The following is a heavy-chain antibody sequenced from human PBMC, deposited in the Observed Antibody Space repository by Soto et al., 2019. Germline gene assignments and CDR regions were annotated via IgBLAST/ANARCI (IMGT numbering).Heavy chain of an antibody. CDR2: IYYSGST. Sequence: PSETLSLTCTVSGGSISSGDYYWSWIRQPPGKGLEWIGYIYYSGSTYYNPSLKSRVTISVDTSKNQFSLKLSSVTAADTAVYYCARAYNYYDSSGFDLFDYWGQGTLVTVSS. CDR1: GGSISSGDYY. V-gene: IGHV4-30-4*01. CDR3: ARAYNYYDSSGFDLFDY. D-gene: IGHD3-22*01. J-gene: IGHJ4*02.